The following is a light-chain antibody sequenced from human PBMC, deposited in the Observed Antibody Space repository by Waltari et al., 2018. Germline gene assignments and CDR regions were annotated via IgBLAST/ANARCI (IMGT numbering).Light chain of an antibody. V-gene: IGKV3D-15*01. J-gene: IGKJ2*01. CDR2: AAF. Sequence: EIVMTQSPPALSVSPGDRATRSCRASQSVTSNLAWYQMKRGHSPRLLIYAAFIRATGIPARFSCRGAETEFTLTISSLQSEDFAVYYCQQYSNLQTFGQGTKLELK. CDR1: QSVTSN. CDR3: QQYSNLQT.